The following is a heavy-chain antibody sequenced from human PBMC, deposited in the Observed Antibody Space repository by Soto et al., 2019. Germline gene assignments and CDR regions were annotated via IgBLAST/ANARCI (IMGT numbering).Heavy chain of an antibody. CDR2: ISGSGGST. J-gene: IGHJ6*02. Sequence: EVQLLESGGGLVQPGGSLRLSCAASGFTFSSYAMTWVRQAPGKGLEWVSAISGSGGSTYYADSVKGRFTISRDNSKNTLYQQMNSLRAEDTAVYYCAKAEYSNSSGLGYHYYGMDVWGQGTTVTVSS. V-gene: IGHV3-23*01. CDR3: AKAEYSNSSGLGYHYYGMDV. D-gene: IGHD6-6*01. CDR1: GFTFSSYA.